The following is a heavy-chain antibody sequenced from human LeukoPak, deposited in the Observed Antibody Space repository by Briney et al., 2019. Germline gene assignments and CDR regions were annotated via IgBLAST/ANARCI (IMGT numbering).Heavy chain of an antibody. J-gene: IGHJ3*02. CDR3: AREPSYYDFWSGYYLDAFDI. CDR1: GGSISDYY. D-gene: IGHD3-3*01. V-gene: IGHV4-4*07. Sequence: SETLSLTCTVSGGSISDYYWSWIRQPAGKGLEWIGRIYTSGSTNYNPSLKSRVTMSVDTSKNQFSLKLSSVTAADTAVYYCAREPSYYDFWSGYYLDAFDIWGQGTMVTVSS. CDR2: IYTSGST.